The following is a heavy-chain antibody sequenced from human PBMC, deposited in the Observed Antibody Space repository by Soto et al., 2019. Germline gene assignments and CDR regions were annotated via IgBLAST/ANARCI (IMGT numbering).Heavy chain of an antibody. D-gene: IGHD1-7*01. CDR2: INRRGSEA. Sequence: EVQLVESGGGLVQPGGSLRLSCVASAFVLRDYPMNWVRQAPGKGLEWVANINRRGSEANYAASVRGRFTISRDNARNLLYLQVNSLRADDTAVYFCVRGTPTPGLDYWGQGTLVTVSS. CDR1: AFVLRDYP. V-gene: IGHV3-7*03. CDR3: VRGTPTPGLDY. J-gene: IGHJ4*02.